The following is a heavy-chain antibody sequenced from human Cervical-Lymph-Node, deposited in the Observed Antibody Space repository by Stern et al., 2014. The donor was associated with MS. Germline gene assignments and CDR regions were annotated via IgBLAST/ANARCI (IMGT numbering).Heavy chain of an antibody. Sequence: VQLVESGPGLVKPSETLSLTCTVSGGSISSYYWSWIRQPPGKGLEWIGYIYYSGSTNYNPSLKSRVTISVDTSKNQFSLKLSSVTAADTAVYYCARSLYSSAIDWFDPWGQGTLVTVSS. CDR2: IYYSGST. V-gene: IGHV4-59*01. D-gene: IGHD6-25*01. CDR1: GGSISSYY. CDR3: ARSLYSSAIDWFDP. J-gene: IGHJ5*02.